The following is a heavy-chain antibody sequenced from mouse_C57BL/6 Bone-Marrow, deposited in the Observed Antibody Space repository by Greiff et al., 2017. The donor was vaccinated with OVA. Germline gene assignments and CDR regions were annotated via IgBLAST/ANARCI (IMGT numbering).Heavy chain of an antibody. CDR1: GFNIKNTY. Sequence: EVQLQQSVAELVRPGASVKLSCTASGFNIKNTYMHWVKQRPEQGLEWIGRIDPANGNTKYAPKFQGKATITADTSSNTAYLQLSSLTSEDTAIYYCPLITTVVASYYYAMDYWGQGTSVTVSS. J-gene: IGHJ4*01. CDR2: IDPANGNT. D-gene: IGHD1-1*01. CDR3: PLITTVVASYYYAMDY. V-gene: IGHV14-3*01.